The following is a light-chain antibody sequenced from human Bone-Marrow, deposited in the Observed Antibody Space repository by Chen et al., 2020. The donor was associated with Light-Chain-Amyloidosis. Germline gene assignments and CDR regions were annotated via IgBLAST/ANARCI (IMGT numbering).Light chain of an antibody. J-gene: IGKJ2*01. CDR1: VSISDW. CDR3: QQYRLFSFT. CDR2: KAS. V-gene: IGKV1-5*03. Sequence: DIRMTQSPSSLSAAVVDRLPITCRASVSISDWLAWYQQKPGKAPRLLISKASDLQSGVPSRFRGSGSGTEFTLTITSLQPDDFATDYCQQYRLFSFTFGHGTKLGLK.